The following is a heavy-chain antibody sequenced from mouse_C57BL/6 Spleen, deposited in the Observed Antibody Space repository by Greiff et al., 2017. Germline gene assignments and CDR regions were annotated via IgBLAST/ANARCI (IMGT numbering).Heavy chain of an antibody. Sequence: QVQLQQPGAELVMPGASVKLSCKASGYTFTSYWMHWVKQRPGQGLEWIGEIDPSDSYTNYNQKFKGKSTLTVDKSSSTAYMQLSSLTSGDSAVYYCARGYYGSIYYFDYWGQGTTLTVSS. D-gene: IGHD1-1*01. J-gene: IGHJ2*01. CDR3: ARGYYGSIYYFDY. CDR2: IDPSDSYT. V-gene: IGHV1-69*01. CDR1: GYTFTSYW.